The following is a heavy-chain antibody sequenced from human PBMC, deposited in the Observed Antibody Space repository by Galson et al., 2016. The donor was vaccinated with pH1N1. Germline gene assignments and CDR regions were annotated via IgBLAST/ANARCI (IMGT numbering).Heavy chain of an antibody. J-gene: IGHJ6*02. V-gene: IGHV3-30*18. CDR1: GFTFSSYG. Sequence: SLRLSCAASGFTFSSYGMHWVRQAPGKGLEWVAGISYDGSNKYYADSVKGRFTISIDNSKDTLYLQMNSPRAEDTAVYYCAKDRGLYGGNSGEDIYYYYGMDVWGQGTTVTVSS. D-gene: IGHD4-23*01. CDR3: AKDRGLYGGNSGEDIYYYYGMDV. CDR2: ISYDGSNK.